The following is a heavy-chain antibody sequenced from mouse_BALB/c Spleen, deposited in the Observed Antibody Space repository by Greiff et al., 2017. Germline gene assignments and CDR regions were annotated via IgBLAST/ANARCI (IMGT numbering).Heavy chain of an antibody. J-gene: IGHJ2*01. CDR3: ARGSGYDY. CDR2: IYPGNGDT. CDR1: GYTFTSYN. D-gene: IGHD3-1*01. Sequence: LQQPGAELVKPGASVKMSCKASGYTFTSYNMHWVKQTPGQGLEWIGAIYPGNGDTSYNQKFKGKATLTADKSSSTAYMQLSSLTSEDSAVYYCARGSGYDYWGQGTTLTVSS. V-gene: IGHV1-12*01.